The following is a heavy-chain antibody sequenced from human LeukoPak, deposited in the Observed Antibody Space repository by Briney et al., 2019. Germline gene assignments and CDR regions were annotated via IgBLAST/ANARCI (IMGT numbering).Heavy chain of an antibody. Sequence: PGGSLRLSCAASGFTFSSYAMSWVRQAPGKGLEWVSAISGSGGSTYYADSVKGRFTISRDNSKNTLYLQMNSLRAEDTAVYYCAKDWSSRRVITVTTFDYWGQGTLVTVSS. D-gene: IGHD4-17*01. CDR2: ISGSGGST. CDR1: GFTFSSYA. V-gene: IGHV3-23*01. J-gene: IGHJ4*02. CDR3: AKDWSSRRVITVTTFDY.